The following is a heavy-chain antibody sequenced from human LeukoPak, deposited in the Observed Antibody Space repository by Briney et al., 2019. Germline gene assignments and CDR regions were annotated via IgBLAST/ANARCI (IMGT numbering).Heavy chain of an antibody. J-gene: IGHJ4*02. V-gene: IGHV3-23*01. D-gene: IGHD1-14*01. Sequence: GGSLRLSCAASGFTFSSYAMSWVRQAPGKGLEWVSGISGSGGSTHYADSVKGRFTISRDNSENTLYLQMNSLRAEDTAEYYCAKDGRISPFDHWGQGTLVTVSS. CDR1: GFTFSSYA. CDR2: ISGSGGST. CDR3: AKDGRISPFDH.